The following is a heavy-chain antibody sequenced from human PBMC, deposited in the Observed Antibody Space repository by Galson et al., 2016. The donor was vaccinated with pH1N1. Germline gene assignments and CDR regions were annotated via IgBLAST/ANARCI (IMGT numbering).Heavy chain of an antibody. CDR2: IAHTGTVK. Sequence: SLRLSCAASGFTFSHYGMQWVRQAPGKGPEWVAVIAHTGTVKYYADSVKGRFTISRDNSKNTIDLQMNRLRGDDTAVYYCAKEGSKYSSTWFASWGQGTSVSV. D-gene: IGHD4-11*01. V-gene: IGHV3-30*18. J-gene: IGHJ5*01. CDR3: AKEGSKYSSTWFAS. CDR1: GFTFSHYG.